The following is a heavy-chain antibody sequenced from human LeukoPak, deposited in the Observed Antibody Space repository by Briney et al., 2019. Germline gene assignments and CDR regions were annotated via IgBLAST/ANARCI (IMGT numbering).Heavy chain of an antibody. CDR1: GGSISSYY. CDR2: IYYSGST. D-gene: IGHD1-26*01. J-gene: IGHJ3*02. CDR3: ARRHVVGGTFAFDI. Sequence: TSETLSLTCTVSGGSISSYYWGWIRQTPGKGLEWIGYIYYSGSTNYNPSLKSRVTISVDTSKNQFSLKLNSVTAADTAVYYCARRHVVGGTFAFDIWGQGTMVTVSS. V-gene: IGHV4-59*08.